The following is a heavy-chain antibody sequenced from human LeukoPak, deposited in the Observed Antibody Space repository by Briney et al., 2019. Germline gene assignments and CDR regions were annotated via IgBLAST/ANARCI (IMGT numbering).Heavy chain of an antibody. CDR3: ARDLRGSSCYDY. CDR1: GDSLNSYY. V-gene: IGHV4-59*01. D-gene: IGHD2-2*01. Sequence: SETLSLTCTVSGDSLNSYYWSWIRQPPGKGREWIGYIYYTGSTNYNPSLKSRVTISVDTPKNQFSLKWSSVTAADTAVYYCARDLRGSSCYDYWGQGTLVTVSS. CDR2: IYYTGST. J-gene: IGHJ4*02.